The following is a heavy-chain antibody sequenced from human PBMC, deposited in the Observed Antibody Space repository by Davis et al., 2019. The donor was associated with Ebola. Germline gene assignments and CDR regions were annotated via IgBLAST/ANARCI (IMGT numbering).Heavy chain of an antibody. CDR1: GYTFTSYG. CDR2: ISAYNGNT. Sequence: ASVKVSCKASGYTFTSYGISWVRQAPGQGLEWRGWISAYNGNTNYAQKLQGRVTLAEDASTDTAYMTLSRLRFEDTAMYFCAKLNSTSTTFYGLDVWGQGTTVTVSS. D-gene: IGHD1-1*01. J-gene: IGHJ6*02. CDR3: AKLNSTSTTFYGLDV. V-gene: IGHV1-18*04.